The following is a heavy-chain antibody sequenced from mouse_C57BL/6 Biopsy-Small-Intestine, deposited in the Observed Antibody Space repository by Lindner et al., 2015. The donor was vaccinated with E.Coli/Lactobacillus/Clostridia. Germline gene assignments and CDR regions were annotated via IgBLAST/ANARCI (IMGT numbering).Heavy chain of an antibody. CDR2: INPNSGGT. CDR1: GYTFTDYN. CDR3: TSLTGTKGYFDY. D-gene: IGHD4-1*01. V-gene: IGHV1-22*01. J-gene: IGHJ2*01. Sequence: VQLQESGPELVKPGASVKMSCKASGYTFTDYNLHWLKQSHGKSLEWIGYINPNSGGTRYNQKFTGKATLTVNKSSGTGFMELRSLTSEDSAVYYCTSLTGTKGYFDYWGQGTTLTVSS.